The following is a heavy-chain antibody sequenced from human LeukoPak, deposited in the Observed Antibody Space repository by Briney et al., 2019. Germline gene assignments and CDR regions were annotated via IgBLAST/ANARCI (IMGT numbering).Heavy chain of an antibody. D-gene: IGHD1-26*01. CDR3: ARDSGSCRGCAFDI. CDR1: QFTFSNFW. J-gene: IGHJ3*02. CDR2: TNRDGSEK. Sequence: GGSLRLSCAASQFTFSNFWMSWVRQAPGKGLEWVANTNRDGSEKYYVDSVKGRVTISRDNATNFLYLQLNSLRVDDTAVYYCARDSGSCRGCAFDIWGQGTVLTVSS. V-gene: IGHV3-7*01.